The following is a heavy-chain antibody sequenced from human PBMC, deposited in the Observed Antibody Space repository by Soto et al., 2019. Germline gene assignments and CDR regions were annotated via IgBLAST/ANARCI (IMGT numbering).Heavy chain of an antibody. CDR3: AREILRGYSYGLGSYWYFDL. J-gene: IGHJ2*01. CDR1: GGSISSGDYY. CDR2: IYYSGST. Sequence: QVQLQESGPGLVKPSQTLSLTCTVSGGSISSGDYYWSWIRQPPGKGLEWIGYIYYSGSTYYNPYLKSRVTISVDTSKNQFSLKLSSVTAADTAVYYCAREILRGYSYGLGSYWYFDLWGRGTLVTVSS. D-gene: IGHD5-18*01. V-gene: IGHV4-30-4*01.